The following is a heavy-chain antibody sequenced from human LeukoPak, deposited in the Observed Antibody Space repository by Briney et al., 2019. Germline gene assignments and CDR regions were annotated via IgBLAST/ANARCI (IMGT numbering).Heavy chain of an antibody. Sequence: GGSLRLSCAVSGITLSNYGMSWVRQAPGKGLEWVAGISDSSGRTNYADSVKGRFTISRDNPKNTLYLQVNSLRAEDTAVYFCAKRGVVIRVILVGFHKEAYYFDSWGQGALVTVSS. J-gene: IGHJ4*02. CDR3: AKRGVVIRVILVGFHKEAYYFDS. D-gene: IGHD3-22*01. CDR2: ISDSSGRT. V-gene: IGHV3-23*01. CDR1: GITLSNYG.